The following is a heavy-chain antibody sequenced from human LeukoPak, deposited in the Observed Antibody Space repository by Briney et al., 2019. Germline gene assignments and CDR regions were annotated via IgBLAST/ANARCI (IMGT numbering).Heavy chain of an antibody. CDR3: AKDSGFAYSSSWYRVDAFDI. D-gene: IGHD6-13*01. V-gene: IGHV3-23*01. CDR1: GFTFSTYA. CDR2: ISGSGGRT. J-gene: IGHJ3*02. Sequence: GGSLRLSCAASGFTFSTYAMTWVRQAPGKGLEWVSAISGSGGRTYYADSVKGRFTISRDNSKNTLNLQMNSLRADDTAVYYCAKDSGFAYSSSWYRVDAFDIWGQGTMVTVSS.